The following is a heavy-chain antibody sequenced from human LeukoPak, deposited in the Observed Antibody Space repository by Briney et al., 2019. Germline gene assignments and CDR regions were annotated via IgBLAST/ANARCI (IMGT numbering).Heavy chain of an antibody. CDR2: IKQDGSEK. CDR1: GFILSTYW. D-gene: IGHD3-22*01. J-gene: IGHJ4*02. Sequence: GGSLRLSCAASGFILSTYWMSWVRQAPGKGLEWVANIKQDGSEKYYVDSVKGRFTISRDNAKKSLYLQMNSLRAEDTAIYYCARRPGGYYDSNGILEYFDYWGQGTLVTVSS. CDR3: ARRPGGYYDSNGILEYFDY. V-gene: IGHV3-7*01.